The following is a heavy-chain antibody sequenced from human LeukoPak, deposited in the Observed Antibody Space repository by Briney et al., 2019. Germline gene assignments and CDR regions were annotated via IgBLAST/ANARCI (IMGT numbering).Heavy chain of an antibody. CDR2: ISAYNGNT. D-gene: IGHD6-13*01. J-gene: IGHJ4*02. Sequence: ASVKVSCKASGYTFTSYGISWVRQAPGQGLEWMGWISAYNGNTNYAQKLQGRVTMTTDTSTSTAYMELRSLRSDDTAVYYCARDRRIYSSSPNDYWGQGTLVTVSS. CDR3: ARDRRIYSSSPNDY. CDR1: GYTFTSYG. V-gene: IGHV1-18*01.